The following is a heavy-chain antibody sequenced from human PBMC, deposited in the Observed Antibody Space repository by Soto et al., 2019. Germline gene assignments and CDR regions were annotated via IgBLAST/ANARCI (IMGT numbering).Heavy chain of an antibody. CDR1: GGTFSSYA. D-gene: IGHD3-22*01. V-gene: IGHV1-69*13. Sequence: ASVKVSCKASGGTFSSYAISWVRQAPGQGLEWMGGIIPISGTANYAQKFQGRVTITADESTSTAYMELSSLRSEDTAVYYCASKKSNYYDSSGPDYYYGMDVWGQGTTVTVSS. J-gene: IGHJ6*02. CDR3: ASKKSNYYDSSGPDYYYGMDV. CDR2: IIPISGTA.